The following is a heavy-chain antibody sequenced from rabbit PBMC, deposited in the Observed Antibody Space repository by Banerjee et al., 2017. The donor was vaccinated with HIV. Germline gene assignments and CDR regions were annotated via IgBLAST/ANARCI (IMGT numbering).Heavy chain of an antibody. Sequence: QSLEESGGDLVKPGASLTLTCTASGFSFSSSYYMCWVRQAPGKGLEWIGCIYSGSRGYTWYASWAKGRFTISKTSSTTVTLQMTSLTAADTATYFCARDTANDGGYFFVLWGPGTLVTVS. D-gene: IGHD2-1*01. J-gene: IGHJ4*01. V-gene: IGHV1S40*01. CDR1: GFSFSSSYY. CDR2: IYSGSRGYT. CDR3: ARDTANDGGYFFVL.